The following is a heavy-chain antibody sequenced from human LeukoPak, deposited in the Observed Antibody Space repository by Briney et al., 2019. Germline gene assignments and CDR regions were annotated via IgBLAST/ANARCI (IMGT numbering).Heavy chain of an antibody. CDR3: AAIATAGY. CDR1: GYTFHAWY. Sequence: ASVKVSCKASGYTFHAWYMHWVRQAPGQGLEWMGWVNPSSGGTKYAQKFQDRVTMTRDMSISTIYLEVNSLRSDDTAVYYCAAIATAGYWGQGTLVTVSS. D-gene: IGHD6-13*01. CDR2: VNPSSGGT. J-gene: IGHJ4*02. V-gene: IGHV1-2*02.